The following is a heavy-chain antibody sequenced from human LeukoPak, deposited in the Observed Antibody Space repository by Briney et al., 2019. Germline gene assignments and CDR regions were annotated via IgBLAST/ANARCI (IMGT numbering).Heavy chain of an antibody. V-gene: IGHV3-21*01. CDR2: ISSSSSYI. J-gene: IGHJ4*02. CDR1: GFTFSSYS. Sequence: GGSLRLSCAASGFTFSSYSMNWVRQAPGKGLEWVSSISSSSSYIYYADSVKGRFTISRDNAKNSLYLQMNSLRAEDTAVYYCAKDRSTGTTLRNYYFDYWGQGTLVTVSP. CDR3: AKDRSTGTTLRNYYFDY. D-gene: IGHD1-7*01.